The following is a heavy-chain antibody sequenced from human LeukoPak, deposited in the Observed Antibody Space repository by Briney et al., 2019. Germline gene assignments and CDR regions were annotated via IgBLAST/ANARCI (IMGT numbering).Heavy chain of an antibody. CDR1: GYTFTSYD. Sequence: ASVKVSCKASGYTFTSYDINWVRQATGQGLEWMGWISAYNGNTNYAQKLQGRVTMTTDTSTSTAYMELRSLRSDDTAVYYCARGPYSSSSRWFDPWGQGTLVTVSS. J-gene: IGHJ5*02. CDR2: ISAYNGNT. D-gene: IGHD6-13*01. V-gene: IGHV1-18*01. CDR3: ARGPYSSSSRWFDP.